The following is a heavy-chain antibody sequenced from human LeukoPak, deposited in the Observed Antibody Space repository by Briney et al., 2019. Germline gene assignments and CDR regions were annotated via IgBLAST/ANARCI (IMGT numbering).Heavy chain of an antibody. D-gene: IGHD6-13*01. Sequence: ASVKVSCKPSGYTFTGYYMNWVRQAPGQRLEWMGWINPNSGGTNYAQKFQGGVTMTRDTSISTAYMELSRLRSDDTAVYYCAVGFAGSWYVAFDIWGRGTMVTVSS. CDR2: INPNSGGT. V-gene: IGHV1-2*02. CDR1: GYTFTGYY. J-gene: IGHJ3*02. CDR3: AVGFAGSWYVAFDI.